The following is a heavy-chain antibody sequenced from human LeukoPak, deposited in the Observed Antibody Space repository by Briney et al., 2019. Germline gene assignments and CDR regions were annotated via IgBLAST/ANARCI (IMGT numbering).Heavy chain of an antibody. CDR3: ARARGWLLPYYFDY. Sequence: PAETLSLTCAAYGGSFSGYYWSWIRQPPGKGLEWIGEINHSRSTNYNPSLKSRVTISVDTSKNQFSLKLSSVTAADTAVYYCARARGWLLPYYFDYWGQGTLVTVSS. V-gene: IGHV4-34*01. CDR1: GGSFSGYY. CDR2: INHSRST. J-gene: IGHJ4*02. D-gene: IGHD3-22*01.